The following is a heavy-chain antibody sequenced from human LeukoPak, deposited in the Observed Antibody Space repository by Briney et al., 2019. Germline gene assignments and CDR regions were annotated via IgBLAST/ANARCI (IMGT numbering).Heavy chain of an antibody. D-gene: IGHD2-15*01. Sequence: SETLSLTCAVYGGSFSGYYWSWIRQPPGKGLEWIGEINHSGSTNYNPSLKSRVTISVDTSKNQFSLKLSSVTAADTAVYYCARDGAMVGAAVVGMDVWGQGTTVTVSS. CDR3: ARDGAMVGAAVVGMDV. J-gene: IGHJ6*02. V-gene: IGHV4-34*01. CDR2: INHSGST. CDR1: GGSFSGYY.